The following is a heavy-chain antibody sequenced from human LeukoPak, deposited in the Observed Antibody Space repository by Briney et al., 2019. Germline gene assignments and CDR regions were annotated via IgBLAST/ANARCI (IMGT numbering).Heavy chain of an antibody. J-gene: IGHJ4*02. Sequence: TGGSLRLSCAASGFTFSSYAMSWVRQAPGKGLEWVGRIKSKTDGGTTDYAAPVKGRFTISRDDSKNTLYLQMNSLKTEDTAVYYCTTLDPSTVTTGWGQGTLVTVSS. CDR1: GFTFSSYA. CDR2: IKSKTDGGTT. CDR3: TTLDPSTVTTG. D-gene: IGHD4-17*01. V-gene: IGHV3-15*01.